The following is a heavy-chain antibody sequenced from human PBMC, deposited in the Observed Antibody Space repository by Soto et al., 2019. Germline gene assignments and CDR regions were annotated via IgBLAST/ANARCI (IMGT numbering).Heavy chain of an antibody. CDR3: ASHCSGGSCYDY. Sequence: ASVKVSCKASGYTFTSYAMHWVRQAPGQGLEWMGWISAYNGNTNYAQKLQGRVTMTTDTSTSTAYMELRSLRSDDTAVYYCASHCSGGSCYDYWGQGTLVTVSS. CDR1: GYTFTSYA. J-gene: IGHJ4*02. D-gene: IGHD2-15*01. CDR2: ISAYNGNT. V-gene: IGHV1-18*01.